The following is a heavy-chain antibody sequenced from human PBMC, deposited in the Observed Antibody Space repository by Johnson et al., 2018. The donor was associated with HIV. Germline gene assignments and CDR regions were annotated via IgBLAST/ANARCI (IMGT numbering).Heavy chain of an antibody. Sequence: VQLVESGGGVVQPGRSLRLSCAASGFTFSSYAMHWVRHAPGKGLEWVAVISYDGSNKYYADSVKGRFTISRDNSKNTLYLQMNSLRAEDTAVYYCARGGNYYDSSGYPHDAFDIWGQGTMVTVSS. CDR1: GFTFSSYA. J-gene: IGHJ3*02. D-gene: IGHD3-22*01. CDR2: ISYDGSNK. V-gene: IGHV3-30-3*01. CDR3: ARGGNYYDSSGYPHDAFDI.